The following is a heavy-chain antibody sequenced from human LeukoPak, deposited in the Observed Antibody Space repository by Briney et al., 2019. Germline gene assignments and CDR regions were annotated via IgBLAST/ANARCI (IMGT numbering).Heavy chain of an antibody. CDR2: ISYDGSNK. Sequence: GRSLRLSCAASGFTFSSYAMHWVRQAPGKGLEWVAVISYDGSNKYYADSVKGRFTISRDNSKNTLYLQMNSLRAEDTAVYYCAKPSSGYYYVYGYWGQGTLVTVSS. V-gene: IGHV3-30-3*02. CDR1: GFTFSSYA. J-gene: IGHJ4*02. D-gene: IGHD3-22*01. CDR3: AKPSSGYYYVYGY.